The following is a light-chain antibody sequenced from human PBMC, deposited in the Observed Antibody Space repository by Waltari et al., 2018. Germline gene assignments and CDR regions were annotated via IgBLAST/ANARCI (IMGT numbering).Light chain of an antibody. V-gene: IGLV2-23*01. J-gene: IGLJ3*02. CDR2: EAY. Sequence: QSALAQPASVSGSPGQSVTITCTGAGSDVGCSNVVSWYQQHPGKAPKLMIYEAYKRPSGVSNRFSGSKSGNTASLTISGLQTDDEAEYYCCTYAGSSTWVFGGGTKLTVL. CDR1: GSDVGCSNV. CDR3: CTYAGSSTWV.